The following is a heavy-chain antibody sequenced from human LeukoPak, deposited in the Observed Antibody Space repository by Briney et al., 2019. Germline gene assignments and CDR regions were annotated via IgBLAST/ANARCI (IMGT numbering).Heavy chain of an antibody. D-gene: IGHD3-10*01. CDR3: ARLSGYYGSGIDY. CDR1: GGSISSYY. Sequence: SETLSLTCTVSGGSISSYYWSWIGQPPGKGLEGIGYIYYSGSTNYNPSLKSRVTISVDTSKNQFSLKLSSVTAADTAVYYCARLSGYYGSGIDYWGQGTLVTVSS. CDR2: IYYSGST. J-gene: IGHJ4*02. V-gene: IGHV4-59*01.